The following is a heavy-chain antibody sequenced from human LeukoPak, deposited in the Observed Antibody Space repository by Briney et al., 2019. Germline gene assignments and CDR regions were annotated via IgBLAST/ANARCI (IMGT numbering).Heavy chain of an antibody. V-gene: IGHV1-18*04. J-gene: IGHJ4*02. CDR1: GYTFTSYG. CDR2: ISAYNGNT. D-gene: IGHD5-18*01. Sequence: ASVNVSCTASGYTFTSYGISWVRQAPGQGLEWMGWISAYNGNTNYAQKLQGRVTMTTDTSTSTAYMELRSLRSDDTAVYYCAREVNTAMIGYYFDYWGQGTLVTVSS. CDR3: AREVNTAMIGYYFDY.